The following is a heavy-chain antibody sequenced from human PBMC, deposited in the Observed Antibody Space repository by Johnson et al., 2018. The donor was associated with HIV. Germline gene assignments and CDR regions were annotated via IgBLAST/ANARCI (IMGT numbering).Heavy chain of an antibody. Sequence: QVQLVESGGGVVQPGRSLRLSCAASGFTFSSYGMHWVRQAPGKGLEWVAVIWYDGSNKYYADSVKGRFTISRDNSKNTVWLQMNSLRGEDTAVYYCTKPSTGTYYGFHIWGQGTMVTVSS. CDR2: IWYDGSNK. CDR3: TKPSTGTYYGFHI. V-gene: IGHV3-33*06. CDR1: GFTFSSYG. J-gene: IGHJ3*02.